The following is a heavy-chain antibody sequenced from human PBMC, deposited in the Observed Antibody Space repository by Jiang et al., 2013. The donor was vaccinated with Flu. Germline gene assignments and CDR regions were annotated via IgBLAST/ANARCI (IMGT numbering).Heavy chain of an antibody. J-gene: IGHJ4*02. CDR3: AKDKAISPLLYYFDY. CDR1: GFTFSSYG. D-gene: IGHD2-21*02. Sequence: GRSLRLSCAASGFTFSSYGMHWVRQAPGKGLEWVAVISYDGSNKYYADSVKGRFTISRDNSKNTLYLQMNSLRAEDTAVYYCAKDKAISPLLYYFDYWGQGTLVTVSS. V-gene: IGHV3-30*18. CDR2: ISYDGSNK.